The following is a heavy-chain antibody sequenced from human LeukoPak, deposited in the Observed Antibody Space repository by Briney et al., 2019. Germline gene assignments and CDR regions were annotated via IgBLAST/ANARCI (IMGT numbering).Heavy chain of an antibody. CDR3: ARVRGGNNYHFDY. D-gene: IGHD1-26*01. CDR1: GCTFTDFY. J-gene: IGHJ4*02. CDR2: INPNSGGT. Sequence: SVNETCMGSGCTFTDFYMHGVGQPLAREGEGMGWINPNSGGTNHAQKSQGRVTMTRQTSISTGYMELSRLGSDDTAVFYCARVRGGNNYHFDYWGQGTLVTVS. V-gene: IGHV1-2*02.